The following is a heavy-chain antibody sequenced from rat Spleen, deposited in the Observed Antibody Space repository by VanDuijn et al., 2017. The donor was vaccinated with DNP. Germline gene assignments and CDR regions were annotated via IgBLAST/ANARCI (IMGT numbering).Heavy chain of an antibody. V-gene: IGHV5-7*01. CDR1: EFTFSKSD. CDR3: ARHPSTGLDY. Sequence: EVQLVDSGGGLVQPGRSLKLSCAASEFTFSKSDVAWVRQAPKKGLEWVATISYDGSSTYYRDSVKGRFTISRDNAKSTLYLQMDSLGSEDTGTYYCARHPSTGLDYWGQGVMVTVSS. J-gene: IGHJ2*01. CDR2: ISYDGSST. D-gene: IGHD1-11*01.